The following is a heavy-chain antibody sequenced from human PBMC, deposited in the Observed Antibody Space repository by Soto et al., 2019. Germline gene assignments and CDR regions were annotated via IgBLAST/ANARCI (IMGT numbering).Heavy chain of an antibody. V-gene: IGHV3-23*01. D-gene: IGHD3-22*01. CDR2: ISGSGGST. CDR3: AKAKYYDSSGYYVFDY. CDR1: GFTFSSYA. J-gene: IGHJ4*02. Sequence: GGSLRLSCAASGFTFSSYAMSWVRQAPGKGLEWVSAISGSGGSTYYADSVKGRFTISRDNSKNTLYLQMNSLRAEDTAVYYCAKAKYYDSSGYYVFDYWGQGTLVTVS.